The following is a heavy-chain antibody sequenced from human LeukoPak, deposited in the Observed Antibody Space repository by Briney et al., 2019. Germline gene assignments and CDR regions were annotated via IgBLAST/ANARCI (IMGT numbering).Heavy chain of an antibody. V-gene: IGHV1-46*01. D-gene: IGHD3-10*01. Sequence: ASVKVSCKASGYTFTSYGISWVRQAPGQGLEWMGIINPSGGSTSYAQKFQGRVTMTRDMSTSTVYMELSSLRSEDTAVYYCARAGYYGSGFPGYWGQGTLVTVSS. CDR3: ARAGYYGSGFPGY. J-gene: IGHJ4*02. CDR1: GYTFTSYG. CDR2: INPSGGST.